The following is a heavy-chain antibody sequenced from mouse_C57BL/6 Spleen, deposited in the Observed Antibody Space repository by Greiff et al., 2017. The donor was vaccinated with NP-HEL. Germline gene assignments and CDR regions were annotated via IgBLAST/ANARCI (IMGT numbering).Heavy chain of an antibody. CDR2: IWRGGST. CDR3: AKERTGPKGAMDY. V-gene: IGHV2-5*01. D-gene: IGHD4-1*01. CDR1: GFSLTSYG. Sequence: VQLQQSGPGLVQPSQSLSITCTVSGFSLTSYGVHWVRQSPGTGLEWLGVIWRGGSTDYNAAFMSRLSITKDTSKSQVFFKMNSLQADDTAIYYCAKERTGPKGAMDYWGQGTSVTVSS. J-gene: IGHJ4*01.